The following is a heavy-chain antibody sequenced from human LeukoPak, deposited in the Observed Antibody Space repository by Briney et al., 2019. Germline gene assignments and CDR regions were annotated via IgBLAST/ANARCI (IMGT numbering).Heavy chain of an antibody. CDR1: GFKFSSYS. V-gene: IGHV3-21*01. D-gene: IGHD3-10*02. Sequence: PGGSPRLSCAASGFKFSSYSMKWVRQAPGKGLEWVSFISSSSYIYYADSLKGRFTISRDNAKNSLYLQMNSLRAEDTAVYYCARGTMFPYYFDYWGQGTLVTVSS. CDR2: ISSSSYI. J-gene: IGHJ4*02. CDR3: ARGTMFPYYFDY.